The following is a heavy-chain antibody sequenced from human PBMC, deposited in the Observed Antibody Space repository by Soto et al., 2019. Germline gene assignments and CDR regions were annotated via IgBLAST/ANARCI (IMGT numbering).Heavy chain of an antibody. V-gene: IGHV4-34*01. Sequence: SETLSLTCAVYGGSFSGYYWSWIRQPPGKGLEWIGEINHSGSTNYNPSLKSRVTISVDTSKNQFSLKLSAVTAADTAVYYCATYWYDSSGYQRYYYYGMDVWGQGTTVTLSS. J-gene: IGHJ6*02. D-gene: IGHD3-22*01. CDR1: GGSFSGYY. CDR3: ATYWYDSSGYQRYYYYGMDV. CDR2: INHSGST.